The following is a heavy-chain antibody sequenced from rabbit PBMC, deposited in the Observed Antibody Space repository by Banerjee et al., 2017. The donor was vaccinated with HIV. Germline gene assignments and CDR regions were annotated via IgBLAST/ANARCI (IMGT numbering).Heavy chain of an antibody. J-gene: IGHJ4*01. Sequence: QQLVESGGGLVKPGASLTLTCTASGFSFSSGYDMCWVRQAPGKGLEWIACIYSTIVGTYYASWAKGRFTISKTSSTTVTLQMTSLTAADTATYFCVRAGVYAGSSSYTGFDFNLWGQGTLVTVS. CDR3: VRAGVYAGSSSYTGFDFNL. CDR1: GFSFSSGYD. V-gene: IGHV1S40*01. D-gene: IGHD8-1*01. CDR2: IYSTIVGT.